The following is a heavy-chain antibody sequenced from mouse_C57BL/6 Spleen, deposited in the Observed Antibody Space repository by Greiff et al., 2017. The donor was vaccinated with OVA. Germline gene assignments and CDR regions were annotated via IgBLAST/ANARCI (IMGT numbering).Heavy chain of an antibody. V-gene: IGHV1-55*01. Sequence: QVQLQQPGAELVKPGASVKMSCKASGYTFTSYWITWVKQRPGQGLEWIGDIYPGSGSTNYNEKFKSKATLTVDTSSSTAYMQLSSLTSEDSAVYYCARSAQAILWFAYWGQGTLVTVSA. CDR2: IYPGSGST. D-gene: IGHD3-2*02. CDR1: GYTFTSYW. J-gene: IGHJ3*01. CDR3: ARSAQAILWFAY.